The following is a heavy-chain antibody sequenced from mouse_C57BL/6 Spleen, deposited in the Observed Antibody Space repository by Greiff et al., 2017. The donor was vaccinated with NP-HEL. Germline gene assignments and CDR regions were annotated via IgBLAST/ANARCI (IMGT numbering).Heavy chain of an antibody. J-gene: IGHJ4*01. D-gene: IGHD2-1*01. V-gene: IGHV5-17*01. CDR2: ISSGSSTL. CDR1: GFTFSDYG. CDR3: ASQVLYGNLYAMDY. Sequence: VQLKESGGGLVKPGGSLKLSCAASGFTFSDYGMHWVRQAPEKGLEWVAYISSGSSTLYYADTVKGRFTISRDNAKNTLFLQMTSLRSEDTAMYYCASQVLYGNLYAMDYWGQGTSVTVSS.